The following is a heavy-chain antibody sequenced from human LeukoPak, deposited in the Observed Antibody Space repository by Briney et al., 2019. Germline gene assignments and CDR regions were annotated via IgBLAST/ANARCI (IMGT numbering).Heavy chain of an antibody. Sequence: GGSLRLSCAASGFTFSDYYMSWIRQAPGKGLEWVSYISSSGSTIYYADSVKGRFTISRDNAKNSLYLQMNSLRAEDTAVYYCTTGDCSTSCYAYYFDYWGQGTLVTVSS. J-gene: IGHJ4*02. D-gene: IGHD2-2*01. V-gene: IGHV3-11*01. CDR1: GFTFSDYY. CDR3: TTGDCSTSCYAYYFDY. CDR2: ISSSGSTI.